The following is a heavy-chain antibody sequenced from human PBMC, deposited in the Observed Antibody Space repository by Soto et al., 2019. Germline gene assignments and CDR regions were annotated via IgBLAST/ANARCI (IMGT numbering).Heavy chain of an antibody. CDR2: LYSGGGT. J-gene: IGHJ4*02. CDR3: AREGNYNSGDY. Sequence: GGSLRLSCAASGFTVSSNYMSWVRQAPGKGLEWISVLYSGGGTYYADSVKGRFTISRDNSKNTLYLQMNSLRAEDTAVYYCAREGNYNSGDYWGQGTLVTVSS. CDR1: GFTVSSNY. D-gene: IGHD1-1*01. V-gene: IGHV3-53*01.